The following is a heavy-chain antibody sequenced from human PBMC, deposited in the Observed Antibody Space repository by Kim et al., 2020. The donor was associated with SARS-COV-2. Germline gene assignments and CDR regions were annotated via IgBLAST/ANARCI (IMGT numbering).Heavy chain of an antibody. Sequence: SSGSTNHNPSLKSRVTMSVDTSKKQLSLKLSSVTAADTAVYYCAGGVGFDPWGQGTLVTVSS. CDR2: SSGST. D-gene: IGHD2-15*01. J-gene: IGHJ5*02. V-gene: IGHV4-59*09. CDR3: AGGVGFDP.